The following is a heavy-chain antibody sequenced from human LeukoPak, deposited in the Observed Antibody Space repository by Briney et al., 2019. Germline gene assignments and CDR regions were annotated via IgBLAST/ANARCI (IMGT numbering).Heavy chain of an antibody. V-gene: IGHV1-2*02. D-gene: IGHD1-26*01. J-gene: IGHJ4*02. CDR1: RYTFTGHY. Sequence: ASVNVSCKASRYTFTGHYMHWVRQAPGQGLEWMGWINANNGGTNYAQKFQGRVTMTRDTSISTAYMELSRLRSDDTDVYECARGYALYSGRYIDFDYWGQGTLLTVPS. CDR2: INANNGGT. CDR3: ARGYALYSGRYIDFDY.